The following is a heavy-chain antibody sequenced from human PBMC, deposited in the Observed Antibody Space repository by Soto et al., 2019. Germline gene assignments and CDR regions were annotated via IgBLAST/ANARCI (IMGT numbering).Heavy chain of an antibody. CDR1: GASISSSSFY. CDR3: ARGDYYDSSGFDY. Sequence: SETLSLTCTVSGASISSSSFYWGWIRQPPGKGLESIANIYYDGSTYYNPSLKSRVTISVDTSKNQFSLKLSSVTAADTAVYYCARGDYYDSSGFDYWGQGTLVTVSS. V-gene: IGHV4-39*01. J-gene: IGHJ4*02. D-gene: IGHD3-22*01. CDR2: IYYDGST.